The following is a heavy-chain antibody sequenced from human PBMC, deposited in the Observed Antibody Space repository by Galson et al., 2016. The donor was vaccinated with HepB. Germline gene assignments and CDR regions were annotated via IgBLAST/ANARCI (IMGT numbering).Heavy chain of an antibody. V-gene: IGHV3-30*18. D-gene: IGHD2-15*01. Sequence: SLRLSCAASGFTFSDYAMHWVRQAPGKGLEWVAVIAYDGSYRDYRDSVKGRFTISRDNSKNILYLEMNSLGAEDTALYYCAKDFGETGYKEYFQHWGQGTLVTVSS. CDR2: IAYDGSYR. CDR3: AKDFGETGYKEYFQH. CDR1: GFTFSDYA. J-gene: IGHJ1*01.